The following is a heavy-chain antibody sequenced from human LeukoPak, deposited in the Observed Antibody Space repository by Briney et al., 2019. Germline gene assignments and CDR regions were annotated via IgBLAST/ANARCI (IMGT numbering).Heavy chain of an antibody. CDR1: GGSISSYY. Sequence: SGTLSLTCTVSGGSISSYYGSWIRQPPGKGREGFGYFDDSGSPNYNPSLKRRVTISVDTSKNQFSLKLSSVTAADTAVYYCARELYDYVWGSYRHAWFDPWGQGTLVTVSS. J-gene: IGHJ5*02. V-gene: IGHV4-59*01. CDR3: ARELYDYVWGSYRHAWFDP. D-gene: IGHD3-16*02. CDR2: FDDSGSP.